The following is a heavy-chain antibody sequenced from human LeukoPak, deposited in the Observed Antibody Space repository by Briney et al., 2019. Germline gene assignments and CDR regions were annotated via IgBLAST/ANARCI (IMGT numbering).Heavy chain of an antibody. CDR3: ASGGNDPTVDY. Sequence: GGSLRLSCAASGFTFSRYWMSWVRQAPGKGLEWVANIKQDGSEKNYVDSVKGRFTISRDNAKNSLYLQMNSLRAEDTAVYYCASGGNDPTVDYWGQGTLVTVSS. J-gene: IGHJ4*02. D-gene: IGHD1-1*01. CDR2: IKQDGSEK. CDR1: GFTFSRYW. V-gene: IGHV3-7*01.